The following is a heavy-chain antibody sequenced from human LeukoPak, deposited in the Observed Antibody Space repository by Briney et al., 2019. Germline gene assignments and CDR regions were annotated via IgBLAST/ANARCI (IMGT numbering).Heavy chain of an antibody. J-gene: IGHJ3*02. D-gene: IGHD5/OR15-5a*01. CDR1: GFTFSSYS. CDR2: ISNSSSTI. Sequence: GGSLRLSCAASGFTFSSYSMNWVRKAPGKGLEWVSYISNSSSTIYYADSVKGRFTISRDNAKNSLYLQMNSLRAEDTAVYYCARAEVYDAFDIWGQGTMVTISS. V-gene: IGHV3-48*04. CDR3: ARAEVYDAFDI.